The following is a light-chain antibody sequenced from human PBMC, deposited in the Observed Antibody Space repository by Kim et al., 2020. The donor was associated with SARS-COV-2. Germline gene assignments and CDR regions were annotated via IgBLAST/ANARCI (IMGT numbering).Light chain of an antibody. J-gene: IGKJ4*01. CDR1: QSINSN. V-gene: IGKV3-15*01. CDR3: QQYYNWPLS. Sequence: EIVMTQSPATLSVSPGDRVTLSCRASQSINSNFAWYQQKPGQTPRVLIYGASTRATGIPARFSGSGSGTEFTLTISSLQSEDFAVYYCQQYYNWPLSFGGGTKVDI. CDR2: GAS.